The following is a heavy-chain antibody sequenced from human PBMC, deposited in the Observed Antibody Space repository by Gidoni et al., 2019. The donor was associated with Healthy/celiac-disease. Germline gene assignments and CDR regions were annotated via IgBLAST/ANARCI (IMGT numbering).Heavy chain of an antibody. CDR2: ISYDGSNK. CDR1: GFTFSSYA. Sequence: QVQLVESGGGVVQPGRSLRLSCAASGFTFSSYAMHWVRQAPGKGLEWVAVISYDGSNKYYAGSVKGRFTISRDNSKNTLYLQMNSLRAEDTAVYYCASQGTYYDFWSGYLDYWGQGTLVTVSS. D-gene: IGHD3-3*01. V-gene: IGHV3-30-3*01. CDR3: ASQGTYYDFWSGYLDY. J-gene: IGHJ4*02.